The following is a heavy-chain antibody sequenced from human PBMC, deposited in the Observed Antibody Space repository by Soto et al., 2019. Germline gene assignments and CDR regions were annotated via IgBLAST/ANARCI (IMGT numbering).Heavy chain of an antibody. Sequence: GXSVEVSLISSGYTFTPYYMHLLRHAPGQGLEGMGWINPNSGGTNYAQKFQGWVTMTRATSISTAYMELSRLRYDDTVVYYCARDGDCSSTSCYDYWGKGTLVTVSS. D-gene: IGHD2-2*03. V-gene: IGHV1-2*04. J-gene: IGHJ4*03. CDR3: ARDGDCSSTSCYDY. CDR1: GYTFTPYY. CDR2: INPNSGGT.